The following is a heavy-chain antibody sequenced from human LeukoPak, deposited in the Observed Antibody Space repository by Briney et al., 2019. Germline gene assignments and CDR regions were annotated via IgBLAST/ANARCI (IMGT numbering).Heavy chain of an antibody. CDR1: GGSISSSSYY. CDR2: IYYSGST. CDR3: ARHGLVVVPAAD. V-gene: IGHV4-39*01. Sequence: PSETLSLTCTVSGGSISSSSYYWGWIRQPPGKGLEWIGSIYYSGSTYYNPSHKSRVTISVDTSKNQFSLKLSSVTAADTAVYYCARHGLVVVPAADWGQGTLVTVSS. J-gene: IGHJ4*02. D-gene: IGHD2-2*01.